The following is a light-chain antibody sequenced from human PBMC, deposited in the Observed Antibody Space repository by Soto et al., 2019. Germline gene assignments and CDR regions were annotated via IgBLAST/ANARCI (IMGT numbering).Light chain of an antibody. V-gene: IGKV3-20*01. Sequence: EVVLTQSPGTLSLSPGERATLSCRASQSVSSSNLAWYQQRPGQAPRLLIYGASSRAIGIPDRFSGSGSGTDFTLTISRLEPEDFAVYYCQQYGTSPLTFGPGTKVDIK. CDR2: GAS. CDR3: QQYGTSPLT. CDR1: QSVSSSN. J-gene: IGKJ3*01.